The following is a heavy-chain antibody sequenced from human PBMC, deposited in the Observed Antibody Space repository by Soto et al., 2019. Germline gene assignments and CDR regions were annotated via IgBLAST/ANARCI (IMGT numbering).Heavy chain of an antibody. CDR1: GGTFSSYA. J-gene: IGHJ4*02. CDR3: AITFGYSYGVSFDY. Sequence: ASVKVSCKASGGTFSSYAISWVRQAPGQGLEWMGGIIPIFGTANYAQKFQGRVTITADESTSTAYMELSSLRSEDTAVYYCAITFGYSYGVSFDYWGQGTLVTVSS. CDR2: IIPIFGTA. V-gene: IGHV1-69*13. D-gene: IGHD5-18*01.